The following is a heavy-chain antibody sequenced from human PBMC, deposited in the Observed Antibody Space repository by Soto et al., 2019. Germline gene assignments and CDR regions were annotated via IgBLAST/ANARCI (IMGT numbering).Heavy chain of an antibody. CDR1: GYTFTGHD. CDR2: INPNSGGT. D-gene: IGHD2-15*01. J-gene: IGHJ4*02. CDR3: AISRYCSGGYGYTNALYYFDY. V-gene: IGHV1-2*02. Sequence: VASVKVSCKASGYTFTGHDLHWVRQAPGQGPEWMGWINPNSGGTNYAQKFQGRVTMTRDTSISTAYMELSGLTSDDTAVYYCAISRYCSGGYGYTNALYYFDYWGQGTLVTVSS.